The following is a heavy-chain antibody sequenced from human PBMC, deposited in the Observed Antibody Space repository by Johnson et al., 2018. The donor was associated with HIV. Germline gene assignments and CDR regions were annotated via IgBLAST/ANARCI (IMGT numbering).Heavy chain of an antibody. CDR2: ISYDGSNK. V-gene: IGHV3-30-3*01. D-gene: IGHD1-26*01. CDR3: TREGGSQKGAFDI. Sequence: QVQLVESGGGVVQPGRSLRLSCAASGFTFTSYTMHWVRQAPGKGLEWVALISYDGSNKYYADSVNGRFTISRDNSKNTLYLQMNSLKTEDTAVYYCTREGGSQKGAFDIWGQGTMVTVSS. J-gene: IGHJ3*02. CDR1: GFTFTSYT.